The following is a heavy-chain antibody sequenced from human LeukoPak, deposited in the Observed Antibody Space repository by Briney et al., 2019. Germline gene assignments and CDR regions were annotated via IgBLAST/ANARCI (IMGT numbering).Heavy chain of an antibody. D-gene: IGHD6-19*01. Sequence: PSETLSLTCTVSGGSISSSSYYWGWIRQPPEKGLEWIGSIYYSGSTYYNPSLKSRVTISVDTSKNQFSLKLSSVTAADTAVYYCARRDSGSGWFDYWGQGTLVTVSS. V-gene: IGHV4-39*01. CDR1: GGSISSSSYY. CDR3: ARRDSGSGWFDY. CDR2: IYYSGST. J-gene: IGHJ4*02.